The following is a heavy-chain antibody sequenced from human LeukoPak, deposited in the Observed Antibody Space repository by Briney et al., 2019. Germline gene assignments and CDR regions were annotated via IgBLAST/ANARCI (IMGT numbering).Heavy chain of an antibody. V-gene: IGHV1-24*01. J-gene: IGHJ4*02. CDR1: GYTLNELS. D-gene: IGHD6-6*01. Sequence: ASVKVSCKVSGYTLNELSMHWVRQAPGNGLERMGGFDPEDGETIYAQKFQGRVTMTEDTSIDTAYMELSSLRSEDTAVYYCATGELGQLVIYYWGQGTLVTVSS. CDR2: FDPEDGET. CDR3: ATGELGQLVIYY.